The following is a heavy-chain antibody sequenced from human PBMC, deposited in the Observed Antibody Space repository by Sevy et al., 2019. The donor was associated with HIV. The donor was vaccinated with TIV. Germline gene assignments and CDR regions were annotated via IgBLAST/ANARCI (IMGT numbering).Heavy chain of an antibody. J-gene: IGHJ4*02. CDR3: TTDLPRWLQLEDYFDY. Sequence: GGSLRLSCAASGFTFSNAWMSWVRQAPGKGLEWVGRIKSKTDGGTTDYAAPVKGRFTISRDDSKNTLYLQMNSLKTEDTAVYYCTTDLPRWLQLEDYFDYWGQGTLVTVSS. CDR2: IKSKTDGGTT. D-gene: IGHD5-12*01. V-gene: IGHV3-15*01. CDR1: GFTFSNAW.